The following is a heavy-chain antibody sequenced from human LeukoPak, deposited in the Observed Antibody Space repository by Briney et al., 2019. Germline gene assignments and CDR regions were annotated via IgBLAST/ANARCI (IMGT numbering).Heavy chain of an antibody. CDR1: GGSFSGYY. Sequence: PSETLSLTCAVYGGSFSGYYWSWIRQPPGKGLEWIGEINHSGSTNYNPSLKSRVTISVDTSKNQFSLKLSSVTAADTAVYYCALGYCSCGSCFRSFDYWGQGTLVTVSS. CDR2: INHSGST. V-gene: IGHV4-34*01. D-gene: IGHD2-15*01. J-gene: IGHJ4*02. CDR3: ALGYCSCGSCFRSFDY.